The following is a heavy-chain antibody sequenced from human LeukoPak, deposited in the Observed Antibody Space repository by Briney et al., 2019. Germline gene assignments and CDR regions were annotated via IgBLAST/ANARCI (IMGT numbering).Heavy chain of an antibody. D-gene: IGHD6-13*01. CDR3: ARGAGVYSSSEDAFDI. CDR2: MNPNSGNT. V-gene: IGHV1-8*03. CDR1: GYTFTSYD. Sequence: ASVKVSCKASGYTFTSYDINWVRQATGQGLEWMGWMNPNSGNTGYAQKFQGRVTITRNTSISTAYMELSSLRSEDTAVYYCARGAGVYSSSEDAFDIWGQGTMVTVSS. J-gene: IGHJ3*02.